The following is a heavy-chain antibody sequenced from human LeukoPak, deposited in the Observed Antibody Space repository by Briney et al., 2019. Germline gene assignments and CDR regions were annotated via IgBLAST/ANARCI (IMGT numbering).Heavy chain of an antibody. CDR3: ASGSLARGGSDY. D-gene: IGHD2-2*03. J-gene: IGHJ4*02. CDR1: GFTFSSYW. CDR2: MNQDGSQK. V-gene: IGHV3-7*01. Sequence: GGSLRLSCAACGFTFSSYWMSWVRQAPGRGLEWVANMNQDGSQKYYVDSVKDRFTISRDNAKNSLYLQMNSLRDEDTAVYYCASGSLARGGSDYWGQGTLVTVSS.